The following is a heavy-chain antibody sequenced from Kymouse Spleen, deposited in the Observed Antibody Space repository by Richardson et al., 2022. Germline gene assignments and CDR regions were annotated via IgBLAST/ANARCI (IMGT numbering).Heavy chain of an antibody. CDR2: ISSSSSYI. V-gene: IGHV3-21*03. Sequence: EVQLVESGGGLVKPGGSLRLSCAASGFTFSSYSMNWVRQAPGKGLEWVSSISSSSSYIYYADSVKGRFTISRDNAKNSLYLQMNSLRAEDTAVYYCARDPSTGTPFDYWGQGTLVTVSS. J-gene: IGHJ4*02. CDR3: ARDPSTGTPFDY. D-gene: IGHD1-7*01. CDR1: GFTFSSYS.